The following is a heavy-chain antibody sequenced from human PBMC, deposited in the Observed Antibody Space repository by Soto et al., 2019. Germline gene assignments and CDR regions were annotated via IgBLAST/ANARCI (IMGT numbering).Heavy chain of an antibody. CDR3: ASLPSFSYGSGYGMDV. CDR1: GGTFRSNA. CDR2: LIPIFGTT. V-gene: IGHV1-69*01. D-gene: IGHD3-10*01. Sequence: QVQLVQSGTEGKKPGSSVKVSCKASGGTFRSNAISWVRQAPGQGLEWMGGLIPIFGTTDYAQKFQGRVTITADESASTAYMELSSLRSDDTAVYYCASLPSFSYGSGYGMDVWGQGTTVTVSS. J-gene: IGHJ6*02.